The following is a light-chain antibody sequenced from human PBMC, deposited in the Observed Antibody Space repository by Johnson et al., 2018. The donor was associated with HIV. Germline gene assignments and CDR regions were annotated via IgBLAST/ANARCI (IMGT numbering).Light chain of an antibody. J-gene: IGLJ1*01. V-gene: IGLV1-40*01. CDR1: SSHIGAGYD. CDR2: GND. Sequence: SVLTQPPSVSGAPGQRVTISCTGSSSHIGAGYDVHWYQQFPGTAPKLLIYGNDNRPSGVPERFSGSKSGTSASLAIPGLQAEDEADYYCQSYDNALSGSKVFGTGTEVTVL. CDR3: QSYDNALSGSKV.